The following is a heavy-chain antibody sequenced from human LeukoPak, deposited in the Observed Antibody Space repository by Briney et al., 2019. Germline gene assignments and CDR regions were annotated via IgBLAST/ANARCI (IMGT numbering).Heavy chain of an antibody. D-gene: IGHD5-18*01. CDR1: GGSISSSSYY. Sequence: SETLSLTCTVSGGSISSSSYYWGWIRQPPGKGLEWIGSIYYSGSTYYNPSLKSRVTISVDTSKNQFSLKLSSVTAADTAVYYCARDVRGYSYGYWYYYYYYMDVWGKGTTVTVSS. CDR3: ARDVRGYSYGYWYYYYYYMDV. CDR2: IYYSGST. V-gene: IGHV4-39*07. J-gene: IGHJ6*03.